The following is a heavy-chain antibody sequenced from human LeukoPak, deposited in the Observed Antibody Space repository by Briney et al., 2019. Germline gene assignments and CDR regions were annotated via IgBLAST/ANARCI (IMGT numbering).Heavy chain of an antibody. J-gene: IGHJ6*02. CDR3: ARGHYGLDV. Sequence: KPGGSPGPSFAGSGFTFSYLYMSLIRQGSGKGLEWVSHIRTRGTYTNYADSVEGRFTISRDNAKNSLSLQMNSLRAEDTAVYYCARGHYGLDVWGQGTTVTVSS. V-gene: IGHV3-11*03. CDR1: GFTFSYLY. CDR2: IRTRGTYT.